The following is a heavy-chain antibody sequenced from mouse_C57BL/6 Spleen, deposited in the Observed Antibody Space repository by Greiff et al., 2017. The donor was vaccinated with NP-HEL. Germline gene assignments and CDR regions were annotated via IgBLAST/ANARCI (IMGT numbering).Heavy chain of an antibody. J-gene: IGHJ4*01. CDR1: GYTFTGYW. V-gene: IGHV1-9*01. CDR2: ILPGSGST. Sequence: QVQLQQSGAELMKPGASVKLSCKATGYTFTGYWIEWVKQRPGHGLEWLGEILPGSGSTNYNEKFKGKATFTADTSSNTAYMQLSSLTTEDSAIYYCARSDYYGSSYGGDYYAMDYWGQGTSVTVSS. CDR3: ARSDYYGSSYGGDYYAMDY. D-gene: IGHD1-1*01.